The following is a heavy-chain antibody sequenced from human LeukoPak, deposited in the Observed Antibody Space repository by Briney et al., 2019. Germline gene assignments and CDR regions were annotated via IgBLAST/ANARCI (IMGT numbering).Heavy chain of an antibody. J-gene: IGHJ4*02. CDR2: IKQDGSEK. CDR3: ARSRAAAGAY. V-gene: IGHV3-7*01. CDR1: GFTFSGYW. Sequence: GGSLRLSCAASGFTFSGYWMSWVRQAPGKGLEWVANIKQDGSEKYYVDSVKGRFTISRDNAKNILYLQMSSLRVEDTAVYYCARSRAAAGAYWGQGTLVTVSS. D-gene: IGHD6-13*01.